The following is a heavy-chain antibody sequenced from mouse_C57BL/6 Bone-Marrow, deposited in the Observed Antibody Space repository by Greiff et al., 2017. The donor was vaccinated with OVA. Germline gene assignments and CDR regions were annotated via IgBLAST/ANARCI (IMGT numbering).Heavy chain of an antibody. CDR1: GYTFTSYG. Sequence: VQRVESGAELARPGASVKLSCKASGYTFTSYGISWVKQRTGQGLEWIGEIYPRSGNTYYNEKFKGKATLTADKSSSTAYMELRSLTSEDSAVYFCANYYGYGFAYWGQGTLVTVSA. D-gene: IGHD2-2*01. V-gene: IGHV1-81*01. J-gene: IGHJ3*01. CDR2: IYPRSGNT. CDR3: ANYYGYGFAY.